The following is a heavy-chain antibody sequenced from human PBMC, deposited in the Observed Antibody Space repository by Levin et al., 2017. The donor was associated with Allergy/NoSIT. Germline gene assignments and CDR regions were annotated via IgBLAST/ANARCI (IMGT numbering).Heavy chain of an antibody. V-gene: IGHV4-39*07. CDR2: IYYSGST. D-gene: IGHD3-10*01. J-gene: IGHJ4*02. CDR3: ARVKVARGYYFDY. CDR1: GGSISSSSYY. Sequence: SETLSLTCTVSGGSISSSSYYWGWIRQPPGKGLEWIGSIYYSGSTYYNPSLKSRVTISVDTSKNQFSLKLSSVTAADTAVYYCARVKVARGYYFDYWGQGTLVTVSS.